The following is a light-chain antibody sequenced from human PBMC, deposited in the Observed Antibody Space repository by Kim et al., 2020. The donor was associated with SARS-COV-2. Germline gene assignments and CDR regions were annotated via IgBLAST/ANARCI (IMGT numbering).Light chain of an antibody. CDR2: GAS. J-gene: IGKJ1*01. V-gene: IGKV3-20*01. Sequence: EIVLTQSPGTLSLSPGERATLSCRASHNINSTYLAWYQQKPGQAPRLLIYGASSRATGIPDRFSGSGSGTDFTLTISGLEPEDFAVYYCQQYGSSPSTFGQGTKVDIK. CDR1: HNINSTY. CDR3: QQYGSSPST.